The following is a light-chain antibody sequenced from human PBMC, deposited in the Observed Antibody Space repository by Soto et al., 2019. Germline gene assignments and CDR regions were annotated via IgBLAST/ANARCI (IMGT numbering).Light chain of an antibody. Sequence: QSALTQTASVSGSPGQSITISGTGSSSDVGGYNFVSWYQQHPGKAPKLIIHEVSNRPSGVSNRFSGSKSGNTASLTISGLQAEDEAVYYCCSHSPSVTWMCGGGTKLTVL. CDR3: CSHSPSVTWM. CDR2: EVS. CDR1: SSDVGGYNF. J-gene: IGLJ3*02. V-gene: IGLV2-14*03.